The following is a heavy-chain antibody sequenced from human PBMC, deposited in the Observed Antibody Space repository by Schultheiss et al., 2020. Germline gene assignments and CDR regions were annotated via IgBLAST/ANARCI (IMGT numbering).Heavy chain of an antibody. CDR3: ARVALQQWFDS. CDR2: IYYSGST. D-gene: IGHD6-13*01. CDR1: GDSISTYY. Sequence: SETLSLTCSVSGDSISTYYWSWIRQPPGKGLEWIGYIYYSGSTYYNPSLKSRVTISVDTSENQFSLRLSSVTAADTAVYYCARVALQQWFDSWGQGTLVTVSS. V-gene: IGHV4-59*01. J-gene: IGHJ5*01.